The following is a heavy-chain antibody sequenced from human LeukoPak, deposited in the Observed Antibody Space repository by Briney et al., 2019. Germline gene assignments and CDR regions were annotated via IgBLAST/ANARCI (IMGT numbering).Heavy chain of an antibody. CDR3: GRDCSGGTCYFNY. D-gene: IGHD2-15*01. Sequence: GASVKVSCKASGYTFTNYGISWVRQAPGQGLEWMGWISGYNGNRNYAQKFQGRVTLATDTSTSTAYMELRSLTSDDTAIYYCGRDCSGGTCYFNYWGQGTLVTVSS. CDR2: ISGYNGNR. J-gene: IGHJ4*02. CDR1: GYTFTNYG. V-gene: IGHV1-18*01.